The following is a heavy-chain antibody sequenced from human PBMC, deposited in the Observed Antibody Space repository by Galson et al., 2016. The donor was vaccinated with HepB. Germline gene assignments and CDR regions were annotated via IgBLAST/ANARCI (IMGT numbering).Heavy chain of an antibody. V-gene: IGHV1-69*13. J-gene: IGHJ4*02. CDR1: GGSFSSYA. Sequence: SVKVSCKASGGSFSSYAVSWVRQAPGQGLEWVGGIIPMFGRPYYAQKLQGRVTITADESTSTAYMELSSLRFEDTAVYYCAGHTRGQYDSGRYELNYWGQGTLVIVSS. D-gene: IGHD3-10*01. CDR2: IIPMFGRP. CDR3: AGHTRGQYDSGRYELNY.